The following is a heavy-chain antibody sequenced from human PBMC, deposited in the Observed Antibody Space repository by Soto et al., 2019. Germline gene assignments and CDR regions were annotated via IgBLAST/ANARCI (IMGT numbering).Heavy chain of an antibody. CDR3: AGGDYDSSGYCRGAHDAFDI. D-gene: IGHD3-22*01. Sequence: QVQLVQSGAEVKKPGSSVKVSCKASGGTFSSYAISWVRQAPGQGLEWMGGIIPIFGTANYAQKFQGRVTITAEETTSTVYMELSSLRSEDTAVYYCAGGDYDSSGYCRGAHDAFDIWGQGTMVTVSS. V-gene: IGHV1-69*01. J-gene: IGHJ3*02. CDR2: IIPIFGTA. CDR1: GGTFSSYA.